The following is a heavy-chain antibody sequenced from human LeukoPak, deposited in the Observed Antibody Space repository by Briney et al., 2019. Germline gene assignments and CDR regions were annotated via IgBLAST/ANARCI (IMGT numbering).Heavy chain of an antibody. CDR2: IYPDDSNT. CDR3: ARQGAAGKYYYYYMDV. CDR1: GYNFPIYW. Sequence: KNGESQKISCQGSGYNFPIYWIGWVRQLPGQGLEWMGIIYPDDSNTIYGPSFQGQVTISADKSINTAYLEWSSLKASDTAIYYCARQGAAGKYYYYYMDVWGKGTTVTVSS. D-gene: IGHD6-13*01. J-gene: IGHJ6*03. V-gene: IGHV5-51*01.